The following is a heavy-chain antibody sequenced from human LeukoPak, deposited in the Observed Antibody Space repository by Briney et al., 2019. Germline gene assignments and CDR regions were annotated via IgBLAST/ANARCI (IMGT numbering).Heavy chain of an antibody. D-gene: IGHD6-19*01. J-gene: IGHJ3*02. CDR3: ARDRRADGSGWYGFDI. Sequence: ASVKVSCKASGYTFTDYYLQWVRQAPGQGLEWMGWINPNSGGTTYAQTFQGRVTITRDTSISTTYMELTSLTSDDTAVYYCARDRRADGSGWYGFDIWGQGTMVTVFS. CDR2: INPNSGGT. CDR1: GYTFTDYY. V-gene: IGHV1-2*02.